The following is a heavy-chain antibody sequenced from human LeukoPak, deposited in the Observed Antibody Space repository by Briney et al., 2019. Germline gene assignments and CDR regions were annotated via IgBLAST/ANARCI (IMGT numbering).Heavy chain of an antibody. D-gene: IGHD1-26*01. V-gene: IGHV3-72*01. J-gene: IGHJ3*02. CDR1: GFTFSDHY. Sequence: GGSLRLSCAASGFTFSDHYMDWVRQAPGKGLEWVGRTRNKANSYITEYAASVEGRFTISRDNSKNSLYLQMNSLKTEDTAVYYCARGGSYLSAFDIWGQGTMVTVSS. CDR3: ARGGSYLSAFDI. CDR2: TRNKANSYIT.